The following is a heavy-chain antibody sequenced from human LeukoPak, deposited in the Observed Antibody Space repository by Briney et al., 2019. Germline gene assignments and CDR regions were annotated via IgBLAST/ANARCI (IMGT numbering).Heavy chain of an antibody. Sequence: ASVKVSCKASGYTFTGYYMHWVRQAPGQGLEWMGWINPNSGGTNYAQKFQGRVTMTRDTSISTAYMELSRLRSDDTAAYYCARDCLHYYGSGSCSWGQGALVTVSS. D-gene: IGHD3-10*01. CDR2: INPNSGGT. CDR3: ARDCLHYYGSGSCS. V-gene: IGHV1-2*02. J-gene: IGHJ4*02. CDR1: GYTFTGYY.